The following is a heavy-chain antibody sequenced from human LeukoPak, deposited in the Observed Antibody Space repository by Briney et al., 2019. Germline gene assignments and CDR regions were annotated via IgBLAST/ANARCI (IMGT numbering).Heavy chain of an antibody. D-gene: IGHD6-13*01. Sequence: GGSLRLSCAASGFTVSSNYMSWVRQAPRKGLEWVSVIYSGGSTYYADSVKGRFTISRDNSKNTLYLQMNTLRAEDTAVYYCARDPAAAGLDAFDIWGQGTMVTVSS. CDR3: ARDPAAAGLDAFDI. CDR1: GFTVSSNY. CDR2: IYSGGST. J-gene: IGHJ3*02. V-gene: IGHV3-53*01.